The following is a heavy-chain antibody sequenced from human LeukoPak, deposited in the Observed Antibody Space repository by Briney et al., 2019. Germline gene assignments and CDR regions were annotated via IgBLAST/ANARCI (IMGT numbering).Heavy chain of an antibody. CDR3: AKASLVSRSSLDYYYGMDV. V-gene: IGHV3-23*01. Sequence: GGSLRLSCAASGFTFSNHAMSWVRQAPGKGLEWVSGISGRGGSTDYADSVKGRFTISRDNSNNTLDLQMNSLRAEDSAVYYCAKASLVSRSSLDYYYGMDVWGQGTTVTVSS. J-gene: IGHJ6*02. CDR2: ISGRGGST. D-gene: IGHD6-13*01. CDR1: GFTFSNHA.